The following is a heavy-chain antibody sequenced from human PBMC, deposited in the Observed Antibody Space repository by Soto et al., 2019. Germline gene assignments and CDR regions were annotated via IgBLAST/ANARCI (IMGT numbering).Heavy chain of an antibody. CDR2: IYPSVSS. Sequence: PSETLSLTCSVSGFAISRGYYWSWVRQPPGKGLEWIGSIYPSVSSYHNPSLATRLGLSIDASKNQFTLNLTSVTAADTALYFCAREKVGTTFFDTWGQGIQVT. CDR1: GFAISRGYY. V-gene: IGHV4-38-2*02. J-gene: IGHJ4*02. D-gene: IGHD2-21*02. CDR3: AREKVGTTFFDT.